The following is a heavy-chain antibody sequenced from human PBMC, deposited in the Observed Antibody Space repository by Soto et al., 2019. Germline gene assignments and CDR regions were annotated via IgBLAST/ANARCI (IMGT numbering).Heavy chain of an antibody. Sequence: QVQLVQSGGEVKKPGASVKVSCKTSGYSFTTYGISWVRQAPGQGLEWMGWISGYNGNTNYAQKFQGRVTRTTDTSKSTAYMELRSLRSDDTAVYYCAREGPAPYYYYGMDVWGQGSTVAVSS. J-gene: IGHJ6*02. CDR2: ISGYNGNT. CDR3: AREGPAPYYYYGMDV. CDR1: GYSFTTYG. V-gene: IGHV1-18*01.